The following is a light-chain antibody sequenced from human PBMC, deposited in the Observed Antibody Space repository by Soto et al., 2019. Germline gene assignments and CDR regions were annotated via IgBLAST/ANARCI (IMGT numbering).Light chain of an antibody. Sequence: DIQMTQSPSSLSASAGDRVTITCRASQDISNYLAWYQQKPGKPPNLLIYVASTLQSGVPSRFSGSGSGTDFTLTISSLQPEDVATYYYQKYSSAPLTFGGGTKVEIK. CDR1: QDISNY. J-gene: IGKJ4*01. CDR3: QKYSSAPLT. CDR2: VAS. V-gene: IGKV1-27*01.